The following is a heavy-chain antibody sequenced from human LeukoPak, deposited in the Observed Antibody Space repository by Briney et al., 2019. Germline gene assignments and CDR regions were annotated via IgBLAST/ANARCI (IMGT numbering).Heavy chain of an antibody. V-gene: IGHV4-34*01. J-gene: IGHJ6*03. CDR2: INHSGST. CDR1: GGSFSGYY. Sequence: SETLSLTCAVYGGSFSGYYWSWIRQPPGKGLEWIGEINHSGSTNYNPSLKSRVTISVDTSKNQFSLKLSSVTAADTAVYYCARVVGSSWYYYMDVWGKGTTVTVSS. CDR3: ARVVGSSWYYYMDV. D-gene: IGHD6-13*01.